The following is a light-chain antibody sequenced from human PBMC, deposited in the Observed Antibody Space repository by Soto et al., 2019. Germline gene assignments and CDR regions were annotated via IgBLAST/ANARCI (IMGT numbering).Light chain of an antibody. J-gene: IGKJ1*01. Sequence: DSVMTQSPDSLAVSMGERATINCKSSQNVLYSSNNKNYLAWYQQKLGQPPKLLIRWASSRESGVPDRFSGSGSGTDFTLTISSLQAEDVAVYYCQQYYSTPWTFGQGTKVDIK. CDR2: WAS. CDR1: QNVLYSSNNKNY. V-gene: IGKV4-1*01. CDR3: QQYYSTPWT.